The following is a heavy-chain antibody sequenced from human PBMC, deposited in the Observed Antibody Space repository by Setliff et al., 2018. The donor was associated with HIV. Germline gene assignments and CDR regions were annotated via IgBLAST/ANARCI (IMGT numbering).Heavy chain of an antibody. CDR3: ARGPPSQVDY. CDR1: GYTFTNYA. Sequence: ASVKSCKASGYTFTNYAINWVRRAPGQGLEWMGWINTDTGNPTYAQGFTGRFVFSLDTSVNTAYLQISSLKTEDSAVYYCARGPPSQVDYWGQGTLVTVSS. J-gene: IGHJ4*02. V-gene: IGHV7-4-1*02. CDR2: INTDTGNP.